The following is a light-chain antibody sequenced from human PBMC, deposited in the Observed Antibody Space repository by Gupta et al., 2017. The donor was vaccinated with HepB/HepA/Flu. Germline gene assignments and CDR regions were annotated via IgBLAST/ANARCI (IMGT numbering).Light chain of an antibody. CDR2: SAS. CDR1: QSISSS. J-gene: IGKJ2*01. V-gene: IGKV1-39*01. Sequence: DIQMTQSPSSLSASVGDRVTITCRASQSISSSLNWYQQKAGKAPKLLISSASSLRSGVPSRFIGSGSGTDFTLTISSLQPEDFATYYCQHRDSTPYTFGQVTKVDVK. CDR3: QHRDSTPYT.